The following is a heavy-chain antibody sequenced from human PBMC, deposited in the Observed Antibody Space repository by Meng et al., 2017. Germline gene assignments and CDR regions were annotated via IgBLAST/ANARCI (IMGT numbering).Heavy chain of an antibody. CDR3: ARAVVRDYYGSGSYYADAFDI. J-gene: IGHJ3*02. CDR1: GGSISSRSYY. V-gene: IGHV4-39*07. Sequence: SETLSLTCTVSGGSISSRSYYWGWIRQPPGKGLEWIGSTYYSGSTYYNPSPKSRVTISVDTSKNQFSLKLSSVTAADTAVYYCARAVVRDYYGSGSYYADAFDIWGQGTMVTVSS. D-gene: IGHD3-10*01. CDR2: TYYSGST.